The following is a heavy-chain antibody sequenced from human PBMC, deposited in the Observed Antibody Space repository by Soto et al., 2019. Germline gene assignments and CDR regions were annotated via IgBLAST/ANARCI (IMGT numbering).Heavy chain of an antibody. V-gene: IGHV6-1*01. D-gene: IGHD2-8*01. CDR1: GDSVSSNSAA. CDR2: TYYRSKWYN. CDR3: ARGDGLGYCTNGVCYFDY. Sequence: SQTLSLTCAISGDSVSSNSAAWNWIRQSPSRGLEWLGRTYYRSKWYNDYAVSVKSRITINPDTSKNQFSLQLNSVTPEDTAVYYCARGDGLGYCTNGVCYFDYWGQGTLVIVSS. J-gene: IGHJ4*02.